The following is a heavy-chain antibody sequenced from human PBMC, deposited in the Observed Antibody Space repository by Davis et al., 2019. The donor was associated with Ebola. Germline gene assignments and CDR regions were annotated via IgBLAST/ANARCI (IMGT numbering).Heavy chain of an antibody. Sequence: GSLRLSCTVSGGSISSYYWSWIRQPPGKGLEWIGYIYYSGSTNYNPSLKSRVTISVDTSKNQFSLKLSSVTAADTAVYYCAREGSPYAFDIWGQGTMVTVSS. CDR2: IYYSGST. J-gene: IGHJ3*02. V-gene: IGHV4-59*01. CDR1: GGSISSYY. CDR3: AREGSPYAFDI.